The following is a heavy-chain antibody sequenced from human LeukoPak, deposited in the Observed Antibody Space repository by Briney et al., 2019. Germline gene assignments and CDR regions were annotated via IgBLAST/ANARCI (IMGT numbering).Heavy chain of an antibody. D-gene: IGHD2-15*01. V-gene: IGHV4-59*01. CDR3: ARDYCSGGSCYNWFDP. Sequence: PSETLSLTCTVSGGSISSYYWSWIRQPPGKGLEWIGYIYYSGTTNYNSSLQSRVTISVDTSKNQFSLNLSSVTAADTAVYYCARDYCSGGSCYNWFDPWGQGTLVTVSS. CDR1: GGSISSYY. J-gene: IGHJ5*02. CDR2: IYYSGTT.